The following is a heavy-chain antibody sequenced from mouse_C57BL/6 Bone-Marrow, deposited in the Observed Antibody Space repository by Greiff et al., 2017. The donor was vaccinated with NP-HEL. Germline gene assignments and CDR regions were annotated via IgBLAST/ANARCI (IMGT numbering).Heavy chain of an antibody. CDR2: INPNNGGT. CDR3: AREFITTVVAPFDY. CDR1: GYTFTDYY. Sequence: VQLHQSGPELVKPGASVKISCKASGYTFTDYYMNWVKQSHGKSLEWIGDINPNNGGTSYNQKFKGKATLTVDKSSSTAYMELRSLTSEDSAVYYCAREFITTVVAPFDYWGQGTTLTVSS. V-gene: IGHV1-26*01. J-gene: IGHJ2*01. D-gene: IGHD1-1*01.